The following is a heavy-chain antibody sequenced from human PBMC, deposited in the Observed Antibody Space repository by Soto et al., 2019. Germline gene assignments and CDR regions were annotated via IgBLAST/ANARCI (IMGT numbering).Heavy chain of an antibody. D-gene: IGHD1-26*01. V-gene: IGHV4-4*02. CDR3: ARVSGSYYYGMDV. J-gene: IGHJ6*02. Sequence: QVQLQESGPGLVKPSGTLSLTCAVSGGSISSSNWWSWVRQPPGKGLEWIGEIYHSGSTNYNPSLKSRVTTSVDKSKNQVSLKLSSVTAADTAVYYCARVSGSYYYGMDVWGQGTTVTVSS. CDR2: IYHSGST. CDR1: GGSISSSNW.